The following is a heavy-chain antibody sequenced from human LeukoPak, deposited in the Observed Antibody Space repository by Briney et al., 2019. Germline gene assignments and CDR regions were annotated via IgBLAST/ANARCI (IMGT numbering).Heavy chain of an antibody. CDR1: GDSISSYY. V-gene: IGHV4-59*08. Sequence: SETLSLTCTVSGDSISSYYWSWIRQPPGKGLEWIGYIYYTGSTNFNPSLESRVTMSVDASKNQFSLKLSSVTAADTAVYYCARCGDSVYYYMDVWGKGTTVTVSS. D-gene: IGHD4-17*01. J-gene: IGHJ6*03. CDR2: IYYTGST. CDR3: ARCGDSVYYYMDV.